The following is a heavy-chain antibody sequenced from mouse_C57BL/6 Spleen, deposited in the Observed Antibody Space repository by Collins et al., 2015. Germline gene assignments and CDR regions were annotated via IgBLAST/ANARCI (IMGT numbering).Heavy chain of an antibody. Sequence: ITCTVSGFSLTSYAISWVRQPSGKGLEWLGVIWTGGGTNYNSALKSRLSISKDNSKSQVFLKMNSLQTDDTARYYCARNSGWEGYFDVWGTGTTVTVSS. CDR1: GFSLTSYA. D-gene: IGHD3-1*01. V-gene: IGHV2-9-1*01. J-gene: IGHJ1*03. CDR2: IWTGGGT. CDR3: ARNSGWEGYFDV.